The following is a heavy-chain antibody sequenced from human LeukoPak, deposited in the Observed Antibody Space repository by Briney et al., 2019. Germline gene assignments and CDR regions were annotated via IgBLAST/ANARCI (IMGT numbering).Heavy chain of an antibody. Sequence: GGSLRLSCAASGFTVSNSYISWVRQAPGKGLEWVSVIHSGGSRYYSDSAKGRFSIFRYSSTNTLYLQINSLRAEDTAIYYCARDKWGGSDHYMDVWGKGATVTVSS. J-gene: IGHJ6*03. V-gene: IGHV3-53*01. CDR3: ARDKWGGSDHYMDV. CDR1: GFTVSNSY. CDR2: IHSGGSR. D-gene: IGHD7-27*01.